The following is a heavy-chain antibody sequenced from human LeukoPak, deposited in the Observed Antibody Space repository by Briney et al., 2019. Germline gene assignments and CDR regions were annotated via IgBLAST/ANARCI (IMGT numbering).Heavy chain of an antibody. D-gene: IGHD2/OR15-2a*01. CDR1: GFTFSSYA. J-gene: IGHJ6*02. Sequence: GGSLRLSCAASGFTFSSYAMSWVRQAPGKGLEWVSAISGSGDTTYYADSVKGRFTISRDNSKNTLYLQVNSLRAEDTAVYYCAKDLSMDGMDVWGQGTTVAVSS. CDR2: ISGSGDTT. CDR3: AKDLSMDGMDV. V-gene: IGHV3-23*01.